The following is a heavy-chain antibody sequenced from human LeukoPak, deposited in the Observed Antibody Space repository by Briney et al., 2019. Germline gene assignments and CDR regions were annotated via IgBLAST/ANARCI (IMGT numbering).Heavy chain of an antibody. CDR3: AKANSHYYDSSGRDFDY. CDR2: ISYDGSNK. D-gene: IGHD3-22*01. V-gene: IGHV3-30*18. Sequence: GGSLRLSCAASGFTFSSYGMHWVRQAPGKGLEWVAVISYDGSNKYYADSVKGRFTISRDNSKNTLYLQMNSLRAEDTAVYYCAKANSHYYDSSGRDFDYWGQGTLVTVS. J-gene: IGHJ4*02. CDR1: GFTFSSYG.